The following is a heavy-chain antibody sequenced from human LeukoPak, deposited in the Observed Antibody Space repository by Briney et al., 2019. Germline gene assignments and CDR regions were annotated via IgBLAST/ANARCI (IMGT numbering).Heavy chain of an antibody. CDR2: MSYSGST. J-gene: IGHJ4*02. Sequence: SETLSLTCTVSGGSISGYYWSWIRQPPGKGLEWIGYMSYSGSTNYNPSLKSRVTISVDTSENLFSLKLSSVTAADTAVYNCARASRGCSFGPFDYWGQGTLVTVSS. CDR3: ARASRGCSFGPFDY. D-gene: IGHD5-18*01. CDR1: GGSISGYY. V-gene: IGHV4-59*01.